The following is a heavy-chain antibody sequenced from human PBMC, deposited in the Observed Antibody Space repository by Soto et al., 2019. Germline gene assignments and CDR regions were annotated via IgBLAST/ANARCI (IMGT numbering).Heavy chain of an antibody. J-gene: IGHJ6*02. D-gene: IGHD1-1*01. CDR2: IIPIFGPA. CDR1: GGTFSSHS. Sequence: SVKVSCKASGGTFSSHSINWVRQAPGQGLEWMGGIIPIFGPANFAKKFQGRVTITADESTTTAYMELSSLTSEDTAVYYCATGSFTSTGGRIGYHYNAMDVWGQGTTVTVSS. CDR3: ATGSFTSTGGRIGYHYNAMDV. V-gene: IGHV1-69*13.